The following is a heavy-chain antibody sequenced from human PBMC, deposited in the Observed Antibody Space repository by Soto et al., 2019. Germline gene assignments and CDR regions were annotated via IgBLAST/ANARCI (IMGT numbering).Heavy chain of an antibody. CDR1: GYTFTSYA. CDR3: ARNVVGATYFDY. CDR2: INAGNGNT. J-gene: IGHJ4*02. D-gene: IGHD1-26*01. Sequence: QVQLVQSGAEEKKPGASVKVSCKTSGYTFTSYAMHWVRQAPGQRLEWMGCINAGNGNTKYSQKFQGRVTITRDTSASKAYKELSSLRSEDTAVYYCARNVVGATYFDYWGQGTLVTVSS. V-gene: IGHV1-3*05.